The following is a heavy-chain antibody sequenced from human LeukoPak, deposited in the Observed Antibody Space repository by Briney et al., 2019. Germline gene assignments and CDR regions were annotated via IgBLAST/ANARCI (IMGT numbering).Heavy chain of an antibody. V-gene: IGHV3-43D*03. CDR2: ISWNGGST. CDR1: GFTFDDYS. J-gene: IGHJ4*02. D-gene: IGHD3-10*01. CDR3: AKDGENYFDY. Sequence: PGGSLRLSCAASGFTFDDYSMHWVRHAPGKGLEWVSLISWNGGSTYYADSVKGRFTISRDNSKNSLYLQMNSLRAEDTALYYCAKDGENYFDYWGQGTLVTVSS.